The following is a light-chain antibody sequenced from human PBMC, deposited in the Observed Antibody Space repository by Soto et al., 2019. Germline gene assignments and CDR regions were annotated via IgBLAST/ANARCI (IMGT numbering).Light chain of an antibody. Sequence: DIQMTQSPCTLSASVGDRTIITCPASESISSWLAWYQQKPGKAPKLLIYKASTLESGVPSRFSASGSGTEFTLTISSLQPDDSATYFCHQYSASHTFGGGTKVDIK. CDR3: HQYSASHT. CDR2: KAS. CDR1: ESISSW. V-gene: IGKV1-5*03. J-gene: IGKJ4*01.